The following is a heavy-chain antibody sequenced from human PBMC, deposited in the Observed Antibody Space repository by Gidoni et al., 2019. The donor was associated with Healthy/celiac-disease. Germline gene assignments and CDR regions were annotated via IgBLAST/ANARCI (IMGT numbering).Heavy chain of an antibody. V-gene: IGHV2-26*01. D-gene: IGHD4-17*01. CDR1: GSSLTNARMG. CDR2: IFSNDEK. CDR3: ARIAEYGYYVWWFDP. J-gene: IGHJ5*02. Sequence: QVTFKESGPVLVKPTETLTLTCTVSGSSLTNARMGVSWIRQPPWKALEWLAHIFSNDEKSYSTSLKSRLTITKDTSKSQVVLTMTNMDPVDTDTYYCARIAEYGYYVWWFDPWGQGTLVTVSS.